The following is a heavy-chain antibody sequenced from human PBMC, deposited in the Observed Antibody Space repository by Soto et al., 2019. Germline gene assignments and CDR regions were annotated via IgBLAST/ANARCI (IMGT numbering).Heavy chain of an antibody. D-gene: IGHD3-22*01. Sequence: ASVKVSCKASGGTFSSYAISWVRQAPGQGPEWMGGIIPIFGTANYAQKFQGRVTITADESTSTAYMELSSLRSEDTAVYYCATPPEYYDSSGRFDYWGQGTLVTVSS. CDR2: IIPIFGTA. V-gene: IGHV1-69*13. CDR3: ATPPEYYDSSGRFDY. J-gene: IGHJ4*02. CDR1: GGTFSSYA.